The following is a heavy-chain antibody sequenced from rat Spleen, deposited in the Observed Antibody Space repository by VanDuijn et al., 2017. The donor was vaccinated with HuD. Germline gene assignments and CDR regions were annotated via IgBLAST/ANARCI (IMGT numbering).Heavy chain of an antibody. CDR3: SGSRVPWYLDF. Sequence: EVQLVESGGGLVQPGRSMKLSCAASGFTFNNFWMTWIRQAPGKGLEWVASITKTGGVIYYPDSVKGRFTISRHNAQNTLSLQMNSLRSEDTATYYCSGSRVPWYLDFWGPGTMVTVSS. CDR2: ITKTGGVI. D-gene: IGHD1-11*01. V-gene: IGHV5-31*01. J-gene: IGHJ1*01. CDR1: GFTFNNFW.